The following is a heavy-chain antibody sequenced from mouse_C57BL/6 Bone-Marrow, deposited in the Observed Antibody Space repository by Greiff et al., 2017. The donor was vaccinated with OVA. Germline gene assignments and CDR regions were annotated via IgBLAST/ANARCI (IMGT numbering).Heavy chain of an antibody. J-gene: IGHJ1*03. CDR3: ARRRDYYGSTHWYFDV. CDR1: GYTFTDYY. V-gene: IGHV1-76*01. Sequence: VQLQQSGAELVRPGASVKLSCKASGYTFTDYYINWVKQRPGQGLEWIARIYPGSGNTYYNEKFKGKATLTAENSSSTAYMQLSSLTSEDSAVYFCARRRDYYGSTHWYFDVWGTGTTVTVSS. D-gene: IGHD1-1*01. CDR2: IYPGSGNT.